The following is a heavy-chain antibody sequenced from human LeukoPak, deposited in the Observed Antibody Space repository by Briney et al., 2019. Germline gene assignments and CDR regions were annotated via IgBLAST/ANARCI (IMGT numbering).Heavy chain of an antibody. Sequence: RSGGSLRLSCAASRFTFSNYVMHWDRQAPGKGLEWVAVISYDGSDKYYADSVKGRFTISRDNSKNTLYLQMNSLRTEDTAVYYCAKDPRRYSRTGGYFDYWGQGTLVTVSS. D-gene: IGHD6-13*01. CDR3: AKDPRRYSRTGGYFDY. V-gene: IGHV3-30*18. J-gene: IGHJ4*02. CDR2: ISYDGSDK. CDR1: RFTFSNYV.